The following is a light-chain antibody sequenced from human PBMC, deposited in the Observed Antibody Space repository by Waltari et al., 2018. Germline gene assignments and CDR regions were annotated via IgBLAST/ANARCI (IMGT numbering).Light chain of an antibody. V-gene: IGKV4-1*01. CDR1: QSLLYRSNNKNY. J-gene: IGKJ5*01. CDR2: WAS. Sequence: IVMTQSPDSLAVSLGERATINCKSSQSLLYRSNNKNYFAWYQQKPGQPPKLLIYWASTRESGVPDRFSGSASGTDFTLTISSLQAEDVAVYYCQQYYSLPLTFGQGTRLEIK. CDR3: QQYYSLPLT.